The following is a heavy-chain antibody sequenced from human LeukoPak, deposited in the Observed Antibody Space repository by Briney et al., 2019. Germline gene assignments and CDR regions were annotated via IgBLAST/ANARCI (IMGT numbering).Heavy chain of an antibody. D-gene: IGHD7-27*01. J-gene: IGHJ4*02. CDR2: ISGSGGST. V-gene: IGHV3-23*01. Sequence: PGGSLRLSCAASGFTFSSYAMSWARQAPGKGLEWVSAISGSGGSTYYADSVKGRFSISRDNSKNSLYLQMNSLRAEDTAIYYCARELGIWTNYWGQGTLVTVSS. CDR3: ARELGIWTNY. CDR1: GFTFSSYA.